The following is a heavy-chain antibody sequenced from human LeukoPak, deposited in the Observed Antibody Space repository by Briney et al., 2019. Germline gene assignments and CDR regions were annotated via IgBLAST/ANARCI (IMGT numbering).Heavy chain of an antibody. CDR2: IYYSGST. CDR3: ARWAALPAGSFDY. V-gene: IGHV4-39*07. D-gene: IGHD2-15*01. Sequence: SETLSLTCTVSGGSISSSSYYWGWIRQPPGKGLEWIGSIYYSGSTYYNPSLKSRVTISVDTSKNQFSLKLSSVTAADTAVYYCARWAALPAGSFDYWGQGTLVTVSS. J-gene: IGHJ4*02. CDR1: GGSISSSSYY.